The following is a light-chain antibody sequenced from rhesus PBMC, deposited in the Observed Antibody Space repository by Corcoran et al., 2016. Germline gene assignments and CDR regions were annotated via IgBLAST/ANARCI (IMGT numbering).Light chain of an antibody. CDR1: QGISTY. V-gene: IGKV1-43*01. Sequence: DIQMTQSPSSLSASVGDRVTITCRASQGISTYLNWYQQKLGKVPKRLINAASSLESGVPSRFSGSGSGTDFTLTISILQPEDFATYYCLHYNCNPYSFGQGTKVEIK. CDR3: LHYNCNPYS. CDR2: AAS. J-gene: IGKJ2*01.